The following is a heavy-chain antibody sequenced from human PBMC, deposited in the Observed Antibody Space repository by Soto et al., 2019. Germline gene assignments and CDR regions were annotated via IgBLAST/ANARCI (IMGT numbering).Heavy chain of an antibody. D-gene: IGHD3-10*02. J-gene: IGHJ3*02. CDR3: AHRNSRMFAFDI. CDR1: GFSLTTVGMG. CDR2: IYWDDDK. V-gene: IGHV2-5*02. Sequence: SGPTLVNPTQTLTLTCTFSGFSLTTVGMGVGWIRQPPGKALDWLGIIYWDDDKRYSPSLNGRVTFIKDTSKNQVVLTMTNVDPVDTGTYYCAHRNSRMFAFDIWGQGTLVTVSS.